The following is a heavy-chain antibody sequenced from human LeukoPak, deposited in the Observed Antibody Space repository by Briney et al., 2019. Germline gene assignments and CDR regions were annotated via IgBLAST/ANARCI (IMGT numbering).Heavy chain of an antibody. V-gene: IGHV3-21*01. CDR3: ARGSDYYGSGSYFIDAFDI. D-gene: IGHD3-10*01. CDR1: RFTFSSYS. J-gene: IGHJ3*02. CDR2: ISSSSSYI. Sequence: GGSPRLSCPASRFTFSSYSMNWVRQAPGKGLEWVSSISSSSSYIYYADSVKGRFTISRDNAKNSLYLQMNSLRAEDTAVYYCARGSDYYGSGSYFIDAFDIWGQGTMVTVSS.